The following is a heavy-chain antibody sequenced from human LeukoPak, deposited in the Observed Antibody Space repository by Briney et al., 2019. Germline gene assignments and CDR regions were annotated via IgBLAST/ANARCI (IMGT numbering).Heavy chain of an antibody. V-gene: IGHV3-53*01. CDR2: IYDSGDS. Sequence: PGGSLRLSCAASGFSVRNNYMTWVRQAPGKGLEWGSIIYDSGDSYYADSVKGRFTIARDNSKNTVSLQMNSLRVDDTAVYYCVSHSDPLTGYSFDFWGQGILVTVAS. CDR1: GFSVRNNY. D-gene: IGHD3-9*01. CDR3: VSHSDPLTGYSFDF. J-gene: IGHJ4*02.